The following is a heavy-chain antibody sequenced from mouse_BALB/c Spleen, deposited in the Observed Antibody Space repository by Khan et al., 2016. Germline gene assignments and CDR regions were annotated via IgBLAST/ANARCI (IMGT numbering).Heavy chain of an antibody. CDR2: IDPANDNT. CDR1: GFNIKDTY. Sequence: EVQLQESGAELVKPGASVKLSCTASGFNIKDTYMHWVKQRPEQGLEWIGRIDPANDNTKYDPKFQGKATITADTSSNTAYLQLSSLPSEDTAVYYCASTSNGDYGALDYWGQGPSVPVSS. D-gene: IGHD2-13*01. J-gene: IGHJ4*01. V-gene: IGHV14-3*02. CDR3: ASTSNGDYGALDY.